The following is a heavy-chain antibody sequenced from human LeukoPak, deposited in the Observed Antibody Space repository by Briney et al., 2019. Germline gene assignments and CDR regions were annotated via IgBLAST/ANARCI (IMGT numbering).Heavy chain of an antibody. Sequence: GRSLRLSCVASGFTFSSFGMRWVRQAPGKGLEWVAVIWYDGNNKYYADSVKGRFTISRDKSKNTLYLQMNSLRAEDTAVYYCARAFTSTGYYYVEYWGEGTLVTVSS. V-gene: IGHV3-33*01. CDR3: ARAFTSTGYYYVEY. J-gene: IGHJ4*02. CDR1: GFTFSSFG. D-gene: IGHD3-22*01. CDR2: IWYDGNNK.